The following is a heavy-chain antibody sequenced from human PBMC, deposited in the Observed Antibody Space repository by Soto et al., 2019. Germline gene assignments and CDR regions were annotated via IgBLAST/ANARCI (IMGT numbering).Heavy chain of an antibody. CDR3: TMLVGGLDSVVGPAL. V-gene: IGHV3-73*01. J-gene: IGHJ4*02. Sequence: WGSLRLSCAASGFTFSGSAMHWVRQASGQGLEWVGRIRSNANSYATAYAASVKGSSTISSDESKNSSHLQMNSPKTEATAVFYCTMLVGGLDSVVGPALWGQGTLVTVSS. CDR1: GFTFSGSA. CDR2: IRSNANSYAT. D-gene: IGHD2-2*01.